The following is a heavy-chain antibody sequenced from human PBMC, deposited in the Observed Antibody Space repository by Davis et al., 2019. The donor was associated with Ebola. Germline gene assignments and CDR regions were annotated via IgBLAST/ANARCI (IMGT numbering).Heavy chain of an antibody. D-gene: IGHD3-10*01. CDR3: HITMVRGGAYYFDY. V-gene: IGHV3-48*02. Sequence: GESLKISCAASGFTFSTCDMNWVRQAPGKGLEWLSNISGGSTSTHYADSVKGRFTISRDNAKNSLYLQMNSLRDEDTAVYYGHITMVRGGAYYFDYWGQGTLVTVSS. J-gene: IGHJ4*02. CDR1: GFTFSTCD. CDR2: ISGGSTST.